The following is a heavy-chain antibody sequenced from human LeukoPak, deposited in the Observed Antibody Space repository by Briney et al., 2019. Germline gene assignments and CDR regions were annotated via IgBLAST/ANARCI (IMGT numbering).Heavy chain of an antibody. CDR1: GGTFSSYA. Sequence: SVKVSCKASGGTFSSYAISWVRQAPGQGLEWMGGIIPIFGTANYAQKFQGRVTITADESTSTAYMELSSLRSEDTAVYYCARSTQTGYPGDIVVVPAAIGPLEYWGQGTLVTVSS. D-gene: IGHD2-2*01. CDR2: IIPIFGTA. V-gene: IGHV1-69*13. CDR3: ARSTQTGYPGDIVVVPAAIGPLEY. J-gene: IGHJ4*02.